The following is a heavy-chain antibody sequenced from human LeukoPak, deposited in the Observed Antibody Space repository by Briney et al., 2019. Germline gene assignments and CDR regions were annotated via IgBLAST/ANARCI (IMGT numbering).Heavy chain of an antibody. D-gene: IGHD4-11*01. J-gene: IGHJ6*03. V-gene: IGHV3-66*02. CDR2: IYSGGST. CDR3: ARAEEQSLRPYYYYYMDV. CDR1: GFTVSSNY. Sequence: GGSLRLSCAASGFTVSSNYMSWVRQAPGRGLEWVSVIYSGGSTYYADSVKGRFTISRDNSKNTLYLQVNSLRAEDTAVYYCARAEEQSLRPYYYYYMDVWGKGTTVTVSS.